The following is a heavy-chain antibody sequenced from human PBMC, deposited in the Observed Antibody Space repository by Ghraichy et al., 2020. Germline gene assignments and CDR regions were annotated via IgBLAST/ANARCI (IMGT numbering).Heavy chain of an antibody. CDR3: ARSLLWGNFDY. CDR1: GGSVSGYY. CDR2: IFSSVNT. V-gene: IGHV4-4*08. J-gene: IGHJ4*01. D-gene: IGHD7-27*01. Sequence: SQTLSLTCSVSGGSVSGYYWNWIRQPPGKGLEWVGYIFSSVNTNYSPPLRGRVTMSIDMSKNQFSLKLSSVTAADTAVYYCARSLLWGNFDYWGHGTLVSVSS.